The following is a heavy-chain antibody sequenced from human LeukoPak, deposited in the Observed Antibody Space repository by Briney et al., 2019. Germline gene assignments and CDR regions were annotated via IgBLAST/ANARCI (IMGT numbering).Heavy chain of an antibody. J-gene: IGHJ5*02. CDR2: IDASGGST. Sequence: PGGSLRLSCGASGLTFRNAWMTWVRQAPGQGLEWVSSIDASGGSTYYADSVKGRFTISRDNSKNTFFLQMNTLRAADTAVYYCAKGSGSGWYGWFAPWGQGTLVTVSS. D-gene: IGHD6-19*01. CDR1: GLTFRNAW. V-gene: IGHV3-23*01. CDR3: AKGSGSGWYGWFAP.